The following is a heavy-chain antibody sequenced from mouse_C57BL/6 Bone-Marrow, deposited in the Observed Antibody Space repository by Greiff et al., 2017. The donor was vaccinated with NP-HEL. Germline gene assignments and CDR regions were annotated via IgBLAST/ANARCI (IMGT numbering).Heavy chain of an antibody. J-gene: IGHJ2*01. CDR2: IDPETGGT. CDR1: GYTFTDYE. Sequence: QVQLQQSGAELVRPGASVPLSCKASGYTFTDYEMHWVKQTPVHGLEWIGAIDPETGGTAYNQKFKGKAILTADKSSSTAYMELRSLTSEDSAVYYSLYDGYYQGYYFDYWGQGTTLTVSS. CDR3: LYDGYYQGYYFDY. V-gene: IGHV1-15*01. D-gene: IGHD2-3*01.